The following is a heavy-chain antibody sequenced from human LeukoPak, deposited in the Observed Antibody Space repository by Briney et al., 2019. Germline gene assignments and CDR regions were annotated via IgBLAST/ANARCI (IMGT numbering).Heavy chain of an antibody. D-gene: IGHD3-10*01. V-gene: IGHV3-30-3*01. CDR2: ISYDGSNK. CDR1: GFTFSSYA. J-gene: IGHJ4*02. Sequence: GGSLRLSCAASGFTFSSYAMHWVRQAPGKGLEWVAVISYDGSNKYYADSVKGRFTISRDNSKNTLYLQMNSLRAEDTAVYYCADTYYYGSGSLGRWIYWGQGTLVTVSS. CDR3: ADTYYYGSGSLGRWIY.